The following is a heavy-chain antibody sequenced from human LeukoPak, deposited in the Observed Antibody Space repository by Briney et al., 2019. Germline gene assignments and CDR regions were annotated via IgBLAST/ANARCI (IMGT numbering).Heavy chain of an antibody. J-gene: IGHJ4*02. CDR3: ARIASGYFADYFDY. CDR1: DGSISGRY. Sequence: SETLSLACTVSDGSISGRYWSWIRQPAGKGLEWIGRIYTNKNTNYNPSLKSRLTMSIDTSNNQFSLRLSSVTAADTAVYYCARIASGYFADYFDYWGQGTLVTVSS. CDR2: IYTNKNT. D-gene: IGHD5-12*01. V-gene: IGHV4-4*07.